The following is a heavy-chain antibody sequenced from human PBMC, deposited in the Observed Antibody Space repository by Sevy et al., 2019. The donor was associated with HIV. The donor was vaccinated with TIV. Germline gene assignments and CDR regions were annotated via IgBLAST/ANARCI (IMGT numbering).Heavy chain of an antibody. D-gene: IGHD2-21*02. Sequence: GGSLRLSCAASGFTFSSYAMHWVRQAPGKGLEWVAVISYDGSNKYYADPVKGRFTISRDNSKNTLYLQMNSLRAEDTAVYYCAAEGDHIYNSHFDYWGQGTLVTVSS. CDR3: AAEGDHIYNSHFDY. CDR1: GFTFSSYA. V-gene: IGHV3-30-3*01. CDR2: ISYDGSNK. J-gene: IGHJ4*02.